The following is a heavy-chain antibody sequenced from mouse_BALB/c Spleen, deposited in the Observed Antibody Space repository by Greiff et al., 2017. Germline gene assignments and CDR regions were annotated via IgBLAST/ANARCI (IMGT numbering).Heavy chain of an antibody. D-gene: IGHD2-10*02. V-gene: IGHV1-69*02. J-gene: IGHJ4*01. CDR1: GYTFTSYW. CDR2: IYPSDSYT. CDR3: TKYGNYEYYAMDY. Sequence: QVQLQQPGAELVRPGASVKLSCKASGYTFTSYWINWVKQRPGQGLEWIGNIYPSDSYTNYNQKFKDKATLTVDKSSSTAYMQLSSPTSEDSAVYYCTKYGNYEYYAMDYWGQGTSVTVSS.